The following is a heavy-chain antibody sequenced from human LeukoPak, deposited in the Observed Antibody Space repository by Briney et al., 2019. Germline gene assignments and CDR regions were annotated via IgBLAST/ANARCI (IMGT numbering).Heavy chain of an antibody. CDR1: GFTFDDYG. CDR3: ARISLTTGSYYYYYMDV. CDR2: INWNGGST. Sequence: PGGSLRLSCAASGFTFDDYGMSWVRQAPGKGLDWVSGINWNGGSTGYADSVKGRFTISRDNAKNSLYLQMNSLRAEDTALYYCARISLTTGSYYYYYMDVWGKGTTVTVSS. V-gene: IGHV3-20*04. D-gene: IGHD4-17*01. J-gene: IGHJ6*03.